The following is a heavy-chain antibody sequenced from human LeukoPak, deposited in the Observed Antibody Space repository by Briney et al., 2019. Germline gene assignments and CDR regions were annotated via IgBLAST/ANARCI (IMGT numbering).Heavy chain of an antibody. Sequence: SETLSLTCTVFGGSISSYYWSWIRQPPGKGLDWIGYIYYCGRTNYNPSLKSRVTISVDTSKNQFSLKLSSVTAADTAVYYCARVGYSSSWYYFDYWGQGTLVTVSS. CDR3: ARVGYSSSWYYFDY. CDR1: GGSISSYY. V-gene: IGHV4-59*01. J-gene: IGHJ4*02. D-gene: IGHD6-13*01. CDR2: IYYCGRT.